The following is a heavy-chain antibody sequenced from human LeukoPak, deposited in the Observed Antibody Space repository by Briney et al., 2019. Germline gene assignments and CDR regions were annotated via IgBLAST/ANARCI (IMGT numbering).Heavy chain of an antibody. CDR2: VSYSGST. J-gene: IGHJ4*02. CDR1: GGSISSSDHY. Sequence: PSETLSLTCTVSGGSISSSDHYWDWLRQPPGKGLEWIGSVSYSGSTYYNPSLKSRVTISLDTSKNQFSLKLASVTAADTAVYYCARAGSSIAARPPDYWGQGTLVTVSS. CDR3: ARAGSSIAARPPDY. V-gene: IGHV4-39*07. D-gene: IGHD6-6*01.